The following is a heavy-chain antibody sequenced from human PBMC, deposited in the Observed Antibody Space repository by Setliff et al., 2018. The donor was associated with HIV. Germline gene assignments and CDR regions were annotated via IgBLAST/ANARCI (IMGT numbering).Heavy chain of an antibody. CDR3: ARRRDGYNSAPWRNDY. D-gene: IGHD5-12*01. Sequence: SETLSLTCAVYGGSFSGYYWSWIRQPPGKGLEWIGEINHSGSTNYNLSLKSRVTISVDTSKKQFSLKLRSVTAADTAVYYCARRRDGYNSAPWRNDYWGQGTLVTVSS. CDR1: GGSFSGYY. CDR2: INHSGST. J-gene: IGHJ4*02. V-gene: IGHV4-34*01.